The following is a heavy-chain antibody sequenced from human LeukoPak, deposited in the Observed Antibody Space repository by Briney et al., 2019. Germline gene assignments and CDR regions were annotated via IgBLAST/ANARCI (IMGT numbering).Heavy chain of an antibody. V-gene: IGHV3-66*01. CDR1: GFTVSSNY. J-gene: IGHJ6*02. D-gene: IGHD3-10*01. CDR2: VYGGDTT. Sequence: GGSLRLSCAVSGFTVSSNYMSWVRQAPGKGLEWVSVVYGGDTTYYADSVKGRFTVSRDNSKNTLYLQMNSLRAEDTAVYYCARDAHTGSGTYWGGVDYYYGLDVWGQGTTVTVSS. CDR3: ARDAHTGSGTYWGGVDYYYGLDV.